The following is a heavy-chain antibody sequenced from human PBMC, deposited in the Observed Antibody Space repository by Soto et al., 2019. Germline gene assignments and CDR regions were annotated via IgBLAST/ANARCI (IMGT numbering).Heavy chain of an antibody. CDR2: ISPQAWST. J-gene: IGHJ4*02. Sequence: GALRLSCSASGFAFSSYAMHGVRQTPGKGLEYVSAISPQAWSTYYADSAKGRFTISRDDSKNTVYLQMSSLRPDDTAVYYCVNMMIARGAFDFWGQGTLVTVSS. D-gene: IGHD2-21*01. V-gene: IGHV3-64D*06. CDR3: VNMMIARGAFDF. CDR1: GFAFSSYA.